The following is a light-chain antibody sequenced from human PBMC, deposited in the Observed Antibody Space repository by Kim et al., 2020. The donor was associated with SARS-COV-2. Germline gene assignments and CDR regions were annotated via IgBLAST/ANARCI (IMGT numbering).Light chain of an antibody. CDR2: GAS. CDR1: QSVSSI. Sequence: GSPGESATLPCRASQSVSSILAWYQQKPGQAPRLLIYGASTRATGIPARFSGSGSGTEFTLTISSLQSEDFAVYYCQQYNNWPPYTFGQGTKLEI. J-gene: IGKJ2*01. V-gene: IGKV3-15*01. CDR3: QQYNNWPPYT.